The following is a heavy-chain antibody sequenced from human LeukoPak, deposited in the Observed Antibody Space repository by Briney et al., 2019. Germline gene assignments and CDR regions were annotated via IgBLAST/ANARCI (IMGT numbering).Heavy chain of an antibody. V-gene: IGHV3-74*01. CDR1: GFTFSTYW. Sequence: PGGSLRLSCVGSGFTFSTYWMHWVRQAPGRGLVWVSGTNTDGSTTSYADSVKGRFTISRDNAKNSLYLQMNSLRAEDTAVYYCARDSSGYQWGQGTLVTVSS. CDR3: ARDSSGYQ. D-gene: IGHD3-22*01. J-gene: IGHJ4*02. CDR2: TNTDGSTT.